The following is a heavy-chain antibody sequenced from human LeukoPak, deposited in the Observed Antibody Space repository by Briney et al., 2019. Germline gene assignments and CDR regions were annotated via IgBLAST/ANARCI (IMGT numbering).Heavy chain of an antibody. CDR2: VSGSGGST. CDR1: GFTFSNYA. CDR3: AKDPRVDCSGGGCYYLHY. Sequence: PGGSLRLSCAASGFTFSNYAMSWVRQAPGKGLEWVSAVSGSGGSTYYAESVKGRFTISRDNSKNTLYLQMNSLRAEDTAVYYCAKDPRVDCSGGGCYYLHYWGQGTLVTVSS. D-gene: IGHD2-15*01. V-gene: IGHV3-23*01. J-gene: IGHJ4*02.